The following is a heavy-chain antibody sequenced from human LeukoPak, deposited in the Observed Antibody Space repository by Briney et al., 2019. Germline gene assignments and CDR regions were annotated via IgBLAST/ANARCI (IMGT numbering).Heavy chain of an antibody. V-gene: IGHV3-7*01. J-gene: IGHJ4*01. CDR3: ARDNVGALDY. Sequence: GGSLRLSCVASGFTFSSYWMACVRQAPGKGLEWVANMKQDGSAKHYADSVKGRFSISRDNSKNSVYLQMDSLRAEDTALYYCARDNVGALDYWGHGTLVTVSS. D-gene: IGHD1-26*01. CDR2: MKQDGSAK. CDR1: GFTFSSYW.